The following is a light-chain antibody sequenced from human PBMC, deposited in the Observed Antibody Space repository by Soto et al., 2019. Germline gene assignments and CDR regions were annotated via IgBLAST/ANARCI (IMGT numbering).Light chain of an antibody. CDR1: SSDVGGYNS. J-gene: IGLJ1*01. V-gene: IGLV2-14*03. CDR2: DVS. Sequence: QSALTQPPSLSGSPGQSIPISCTGTSSDVGGYNSVSWYQQHPGKAPKVIIFDVSSRPSGVSSRFSGSKSGNTASLTISVLKALYEGVDYCFQFRAGGTLSGFGAGTMVSVL. CDR3: FQFRAGGTLSG.